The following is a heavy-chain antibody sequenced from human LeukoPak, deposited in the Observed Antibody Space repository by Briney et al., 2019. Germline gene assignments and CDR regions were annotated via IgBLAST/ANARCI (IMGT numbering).Heavy chain of an antibody. D-gene: IGHD3-3*01. CDR1: GGTFSSYA. CDR2: IIPIFGTA. Sequence: SVKVSCKASGGTFSSYAISWVRQAPGQGLEWMGRIIPIFGTANYAQKFQGRVTITTDESTSTAYMELSSLRSEDTAVYYCARGYYDFRSGYYYYYMDVWGKGTTVTVSS. CDR3: ARGYYDFRSGYYYYYMDV. V-gene: IGHV1-69*05. J-gene: IGHJ6*03.